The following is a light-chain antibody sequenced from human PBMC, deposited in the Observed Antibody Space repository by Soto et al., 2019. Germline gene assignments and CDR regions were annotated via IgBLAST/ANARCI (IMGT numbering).Light chain of an antibody. Sequence: QSVLTQPPSLSVAPGQRVTISCTGSSSNIGTGFGVHWYQQSSGTAPKLLIYGTTNRPAGVPARFSGSKSGTSASLAITGLQAEDEAAYYCQSYDSSLRGAVFGGGTKLTVL. CDR1: SSNIGTGFG. CDR2: GTT. CDR3: QSYDSSLRGAV. V-gene: IGLV1-40*01. J-gene: IGLJ3*02.